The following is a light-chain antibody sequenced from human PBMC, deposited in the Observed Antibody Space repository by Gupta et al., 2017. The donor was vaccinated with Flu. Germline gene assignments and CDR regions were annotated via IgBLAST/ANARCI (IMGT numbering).Light chain of an antibody. CDR1: QNIINY. CDR3: QQSSNSPWT. Sequence: DIQMTQPPSSLSASVGDRVTVSCRASQNIINYLSWYQQKPGKAPKLLIFAASSLQSGVPSRFGGDGSGTDFTLTISNIQPEDFATYYCQQSSNSPWTFGQGTKVEFK. V-gene: IGKV1-39*01. J-gene: IGKJ1*01. CDR2: AAS.